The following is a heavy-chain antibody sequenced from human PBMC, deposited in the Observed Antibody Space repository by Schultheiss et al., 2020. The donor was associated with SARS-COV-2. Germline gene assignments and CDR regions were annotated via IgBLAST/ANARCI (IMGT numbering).Heavy chain of an antibody. J-gene: IGHJ6*02. Sequence: GGSLRLSCAASGFTFSSYGMHWVRQAPGKGLEWVAVIWYDGSNKYYADSVKGRFTISRDNAKNSLYLQMNSLRAEDTAVYYCAREEYYYYGMDVWGQGTTVTVSS. CDR2: IWYDGSNK. CDR3: AREEYYYYGMDV. CDR1: GFTFSSYG. V-gene: IGHV3-33*08.